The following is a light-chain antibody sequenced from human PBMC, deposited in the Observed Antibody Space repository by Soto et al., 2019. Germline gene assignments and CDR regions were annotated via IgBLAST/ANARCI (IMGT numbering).Light chain of an antibody. Sequence: EIVLTQSPGTLSLSPGERATLSCRASQSISSSYLAWYQQKPGQAPRLLIYGASTRATGIPARFSGSGSGTDITLTISSLQSEDFAVYYCQQYNNWSFGQGTKVEIK. CDR2: GAS. CDR1: QSISSS. J-gene: IGKJ1*01. V-gene: IGKV3-15*01. CDR3: QQYNNWS.